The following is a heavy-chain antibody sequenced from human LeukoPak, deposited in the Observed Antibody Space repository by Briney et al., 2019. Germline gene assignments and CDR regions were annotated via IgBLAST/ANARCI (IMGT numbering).Heavy chain of an antibody. CDR1: GYTFTSYH. D-gene: IGHD5-24*01. V-gene: IGHV1-46*01. Sequence: ASVKVSCKASGYTFTSYHMHWVRQAPGQGLEWMGIINPSGGTTNYAQKFRGRVTMTRDMSTSTVYMELSSLRSEDTAVYYCARDNSLRDTAWWFDPWGQGTLVTVSS. CDR2: INPSGGTT. J-gene: IGHJ5*02. CDR3: ARDNSLRDTAWWFDP.